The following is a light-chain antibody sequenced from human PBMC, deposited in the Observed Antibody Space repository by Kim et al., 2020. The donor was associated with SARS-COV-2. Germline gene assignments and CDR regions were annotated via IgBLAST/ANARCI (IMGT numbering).Light chain of an antibody. J-gene: IGKJ2*01. V-gene: IGKV3-20*01. CDR3: QQYGSSLYT. Sequence: EIVLTQSPGTLSLSPGERATLSCRASQSVSSSYLAWYQQKPGQAPSLLIYGASSRATGIPDRFSGSGSGTDFTLTISRLEPEDFAVYYCQQYGSSLYTFGQGTKLE. CDR2: GAS. CDR1: QSVSSSY.